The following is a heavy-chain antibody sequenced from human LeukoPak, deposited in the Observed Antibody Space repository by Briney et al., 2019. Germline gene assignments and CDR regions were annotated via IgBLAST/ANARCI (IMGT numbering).Heavy chain of an antibody. D-gene: IGHD2-15*01. CDR2: ISGSGGST. J-gene: IGHJ4*02. CDR3: AKEGDWPEYCSGGSCLFDY. V-gene: IGHV3-23*01. Sequence: GGSLRLSCAASGFTFSSYAMSWVRQAPGKGLEWVSAISGSGGSTYYADSVKGRFTISRDNSKNTLYLQMNSLRAEDTAVYYCAKEGDWPEYCSGGSCLFDYWGQGTLVTVSS. CDR1: GFTFSSYA.